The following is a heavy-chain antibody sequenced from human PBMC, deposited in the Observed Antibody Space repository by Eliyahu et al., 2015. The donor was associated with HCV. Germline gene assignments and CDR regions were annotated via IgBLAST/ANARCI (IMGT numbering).Heavy chain of an antibody. D-gene: IGHD3/OR15-3a*01. CDR3: ARVMVFGVPNSGWFDP. CDR1: GXFIRNGNF. V-gene: IGHV4-38-2*01. CDR2: VHHSGST. J-gene: IGHJ5*02. Sequence: QVHLQESGPGLVRPSETLSLTCAVSGXFIRNGNFWAWIRQPPGQALEWXASVHHSGSTYYNPSLKSRVAISVDTSTNKFSMNLTSVTAADTAIYYCARVMVFGVPNSGWFDPWGQGTLVTVSS.